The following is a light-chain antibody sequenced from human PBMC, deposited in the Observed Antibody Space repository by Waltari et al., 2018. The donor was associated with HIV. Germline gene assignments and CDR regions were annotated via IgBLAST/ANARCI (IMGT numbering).Light chain of an antibody. CDR2: WAS. CDR1: QSVLYSSNNKNY. J-gene: IGKJ2*03. V-gene: IGKV4-1*01. Sequence: DIVMTQSPDSLAVSLGERATINCQSSQSVLYSSNNKNYLAWYQQKPGQPPKLLIYWASTRESGVPDRFSGSGSGTDFTLTISSLQAEDVAVYYCQQYYSIPYSFGQGTKLEIK. CDR3: QQYYSIPYS.